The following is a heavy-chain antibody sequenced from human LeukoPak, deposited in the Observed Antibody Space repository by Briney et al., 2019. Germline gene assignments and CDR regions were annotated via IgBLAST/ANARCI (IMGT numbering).Heavy chain of an antibody. CDR2: KQYSGST. J-gene: IGHJ4*02. D-gene: IGHD2-15*01. CDR3: ARHGGAAGGH. Sequence: PSETLSLTCTVSGGSISSSSYYWGWIRQPPGKGLEWIGSKQYSGSTYYNPSLKSRVTISVDPCKNQLSLKLTSVTAADAAVYYCARHGGAAGGHWGQGTLVSASS. V-gene: IGHV4-39*01. CDR1: GGSISSSSYY.